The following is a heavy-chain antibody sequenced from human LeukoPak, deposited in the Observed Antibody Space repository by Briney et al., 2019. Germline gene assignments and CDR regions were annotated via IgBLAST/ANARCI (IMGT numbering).Heavy chain of an antibody. CDR3: ARDRARGVGKSSWFDP. CDR1: GFTFSDYY. J-gene: IGHJ5*02. V-gene: IGHV3-11*04. D-gene: IGHD3-10*01. CDR2: ISSGSTI. Sequence: GGSLRLSCAASGFTFSDYYMSWIRQAPGKGLEWVSYISSGSTIYYADSVKGRFTISRDNAKNPLYLQMNSLRAEDTAVYYCARDRARGVGKSSWFDPWGQGTLVTVSS.